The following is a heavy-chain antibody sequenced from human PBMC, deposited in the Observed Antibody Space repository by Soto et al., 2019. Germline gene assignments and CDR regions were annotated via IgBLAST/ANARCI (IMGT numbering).Heavy chain of an antibody. D-gene: IGHD7-27*01. V-gene: IGHV3-33*01. CDR2: SQNDVITK. Sequence: QVQLVESGGGVVQSGTSLRLSCAVSEFAFQNYGLHWVRQAPGKGLEWVAFSQNDVITKYYADSVKGRFTVSRDNSKNTLYLQIDALGADDTAVYFCAREDVTIQLGQFHYWGQGTLVTVSS. CDR1: EFAFQNYG. CDR3: AREDVTIQLGQFHY. J-gene: IGHJ4*02.